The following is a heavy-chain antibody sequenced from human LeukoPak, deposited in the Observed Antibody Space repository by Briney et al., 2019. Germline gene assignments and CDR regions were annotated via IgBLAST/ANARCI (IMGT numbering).Heavy chain of an antibody. Sequence: SETLSLTCTVSGGSISSYYWSWIRQPPGKGLEWVGYIYYSGSTNYNPSLKSRVTISVDTSKNQFSLKLSSVTAADTAVYYCARVLGYYDSSGYYHRINAFDIWGQGTMVTVSS. CDR1: GGSISSYY. J-gene: IGHJ3*02. D-gene: IGHD3-22*01. V-gene: IGHV4-59*01. CDR3: ARVLGYYDSSGYYHRINAFDI. CDR2: IYYSGST.